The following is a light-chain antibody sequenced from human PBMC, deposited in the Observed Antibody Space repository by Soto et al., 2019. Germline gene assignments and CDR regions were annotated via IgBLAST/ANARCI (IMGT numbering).Light chain of an antibody. CDR2: SNN. V-gene: IGLV1-44*01. CDR3: AVWDDSLNGLWV. J-gene: IGLJ3*02. CDR1: SSNIGRDT. Sequence: QSVLTQPPSASGTPGQRVIISCSGSSSNIGRDTVNWYRQFPGTAPKLLIYSNNQRPSGVPDRFSGSKSGTSASLAISGLQSEDAADYYCAVWDDSLNGLWVFGGGTKLTVL.